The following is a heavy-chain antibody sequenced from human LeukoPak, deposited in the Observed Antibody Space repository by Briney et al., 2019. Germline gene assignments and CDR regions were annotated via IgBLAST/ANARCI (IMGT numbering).Heavy chain of an antibody. V-gene: IGHV1-2*02. CDR3: ARANFLYCSSSTCLFDY. CDR2: INPNDGDT. Sequence: GASVKVSCKASGYTFTYYYMHWVRQAPGQGFEWMGWINPNDGDTNYARKFQGRVTMTRDTSISTAHMEVSRLRSDDTAVYYCARANFLYCSSSTCLFDYWGQGTLVTVSS. D-gene: IGHD2-2*01. J-gene: IGHJ4*02. CDR1: GYTFTYYY.